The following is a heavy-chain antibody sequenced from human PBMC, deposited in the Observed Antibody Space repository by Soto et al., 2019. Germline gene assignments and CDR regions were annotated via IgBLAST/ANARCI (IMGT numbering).Heavy chain of an antibody. CDR2: VTDSGGKT. CDR1: GFTFTTYA. Sequence: EVQLLESGGGLVQPGGSLRLSCAASGFTFTTYAMSWVRQAPGKGLEWVSGVTDSGGKTYYADSVNGRFTISRDNSKNTLYLQMNSLRAEDTAVYYCAKGFIVAATTPEFDYWGQGTLVTVSS. V-gene: IGHV3-23*01. D-gene: IGHD1-26*01. J-gene: IGHJ4*02. CDR3: AKGFIVAATTPEFDY.